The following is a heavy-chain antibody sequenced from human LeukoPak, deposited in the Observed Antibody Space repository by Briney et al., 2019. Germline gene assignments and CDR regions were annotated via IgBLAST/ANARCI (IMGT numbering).Heavy chain of an antibody. J-gene: IGHJ4*02. D-gene: IGHD5-18*01. CDR1: GFNFGIYA. CDR3: AGGGNTNMVFDH. Sequence: PGGSLRLSCVASGFNFGIYAMHWVRQAPGKGLEWVAAISYHGSDTYYADSVKGRFTISRDNSKNTLFLQINSLRPEDTAVYYCAGGGNTNMVFDHWGQGTLVTVSS. CDR2: ISYHGSDT. V-gene: IGHV3-30*04.